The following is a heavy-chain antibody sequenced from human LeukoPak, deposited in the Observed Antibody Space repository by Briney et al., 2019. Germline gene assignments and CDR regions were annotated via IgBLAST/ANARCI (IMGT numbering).Heavy chain of an antibody. Sequence: GGSLRLSCAASGFTVSSNYMSWVRQAPGKGLEWVANIKQDGSEKYYVDSVKGRFTISRDNAKNSLHLQMNSLRAEDTAVYYCARDRRQPGIAVAGTGFNDYWGQGTLVTVSS. D-gene: IGHD6-19*01. CDR2: IKQDGSEK. V-gene: IGHV3-7*01. J-gene: IGHJ4*02. CDR1: GFTVSSNY. CDR3: ARDRRQPGIAVAGTGFNDY.